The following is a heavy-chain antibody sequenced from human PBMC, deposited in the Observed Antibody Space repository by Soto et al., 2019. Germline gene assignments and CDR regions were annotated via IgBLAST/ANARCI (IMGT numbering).Heavy chain of an antibody. CDR2: INHSGST. Sequence: SETMSLACAVYGGSFSGYYWSWIRQQPGKGLEWIGEINHSGSTNYNPSLKSRVTISVDTSKNQFSLKLSSVTAADTAVYYCARGPSTIFGVVDHYYYYGMDVWGQGTTVTVSS. D-gene: IGHD3-3*01. CDR3: ARGPSTIFGVVDHYYYYGMDV. V-gene: IGHV4-34*01. CDR1: GGSFSGYY. J-gene: IGHJ6*02.